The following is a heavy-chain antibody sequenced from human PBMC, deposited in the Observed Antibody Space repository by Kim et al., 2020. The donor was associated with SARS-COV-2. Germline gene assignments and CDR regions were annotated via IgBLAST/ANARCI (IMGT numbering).Heavy chain of an antibody. J-gene: IGHJ6*02. V-gene: IGHV3-33*08. D-gene: IGHD2-15*01. Sequence: GGSLRLSCAASGFTFSSYGMHWVRQAPGKGLEWVAVIWYDGSNKYYADSVKGRFTISRDNSKNTLYLQMNSLRAEDTAVYYCARDKGFTARPVSYYYYYYGMDVWGQGTAVTGS. CDR1: GFTFSSYG. CDR2: IWYDGSNK. CDR3: ARDKGFTARPVSYYYYYYGMDV.